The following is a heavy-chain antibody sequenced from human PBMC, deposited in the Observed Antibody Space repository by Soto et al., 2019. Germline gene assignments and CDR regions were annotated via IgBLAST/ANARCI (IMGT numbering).Heavy chain of an antibody. Sequence: GGALSVSCAASGFPFSNYAMSWGRQAPGKGLEWVSTISKSGGSTYYVDSVQGRFTISRDNSKNTLYMQMNSLRAEDTAVYFCAKRGYCSSTSCTHYFDCWGQGTPVTVSS. V-gene: IGHV3-23*01. CDR1: GFPFSNYA. CDR3: AKRGYCSSTSCTHYFDC. CDR2: ISKSGGST. D-gene: IGHD2-2*01. J-gene: IGHJ4*02.